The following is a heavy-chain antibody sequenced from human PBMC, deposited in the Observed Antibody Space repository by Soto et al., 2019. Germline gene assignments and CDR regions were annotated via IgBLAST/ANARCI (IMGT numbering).Heavy chain of an antibody. Sequence: EVQLVESGGGLVQPGGSLRLSCAASGFTFCIYSMNWVRQAPGKGLEWVSYITSSGSAIYYADTVKGRFTISRDNAKNSLYLQMNSLRAEDTAVYYCTRGYTGYAQAGLDSWGQGTLVTVSA. V-gene: IGHV3-48*01. CDR1: GFTFCIYS. D-gene: IGHD5-12*01. J-gene: IGHJ4*02. CDR2: ITSSGSAI. CDR3: TRGYTGYAQAGLDS.